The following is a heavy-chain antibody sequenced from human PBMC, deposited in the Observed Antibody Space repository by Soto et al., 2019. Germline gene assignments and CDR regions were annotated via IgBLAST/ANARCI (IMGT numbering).Heavy chain of an antibody. CDR3: AHRRYYNDYALPFDY. CDR1: GFSLSTSGVG. CDR2: IYWDDDK. D-gene: IGHD4-17*01. V-gene: IGHV2-5*02. J-gene: IGHJ4*02. Sequence: QITLKESGPTLVKPTQTLTLTCTFSGFSLSTSGVGVGWIRQPPGKALEWLALIYWDDDKRYRPSLKSRLTIXXDXSXXQVVLTMTNMDPVDTATYYCAHRRYYNDYALPFDYWGQGTLVTVSS.